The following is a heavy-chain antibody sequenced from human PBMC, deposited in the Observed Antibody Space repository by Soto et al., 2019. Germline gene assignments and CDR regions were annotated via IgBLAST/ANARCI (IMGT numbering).Heavy chain of an antibody. D-gene: IGHD4-17*01. CDR1: GYTFTSYA. J-gene: IGHJ4*02. CDR2: INAGNGNT. CDR3: AIESYGGEFDY. V-gene: IGHV1-3*05. Sequence: QVQLVQSGAEEKKPGASVKVSCKASGYTFTSYAMHWVRQAPGQRLEWMGWINAGNGNTKYSQKLQGRVTITRDTSASTAYMVLSSLRSDDRAVYYCAIESYGGEFDYWGQGTLVTVSS.